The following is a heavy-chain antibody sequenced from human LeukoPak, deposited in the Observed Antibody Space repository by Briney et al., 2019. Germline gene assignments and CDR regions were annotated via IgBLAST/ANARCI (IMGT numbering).Heavy chain of an antibody. V-gene: IGHV4-34*01. CDR3: ARGRGYCSSTSCYSYYGMDV. CDR2: INHSGST. Sequence: SETLSLTCAVYGGSFSGYCWSWIRQPPGKGLEWIGEINHSGSTNYNPSLKSRVTISVDTSKNQFSLKLSSVTAADTAVYYCARGRGYCSSTSCYSYYGMDVWGQGTTVTVSS. J-gene: IGHJ6*02. CDR1: GGSFSGYC. D-gene: IGHD2-2*02.